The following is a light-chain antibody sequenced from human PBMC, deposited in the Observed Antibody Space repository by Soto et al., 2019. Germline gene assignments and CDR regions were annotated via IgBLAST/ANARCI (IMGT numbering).Light chain of an antibody. Sequence: DIVMTQSPLSLPVTPGEPASISCRSSQSLLHSNGYNYLDWYLQKPGQSPQLLIYLCSNRASGVPDRFSGSGSGTDFTLKISRVEADDVGVYYCMQALQTPYTFGQGTKLEIK. J-gene: IGKJ2*01. V-gene: IGKV2-28*01. CDR2: LCS. CDR3: MQALQTPYT. CDR1: QSLLHSNGYNY.